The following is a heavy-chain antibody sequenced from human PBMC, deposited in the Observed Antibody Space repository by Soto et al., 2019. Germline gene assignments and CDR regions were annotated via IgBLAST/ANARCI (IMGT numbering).Heavy chain of an antibody. D-gene: IGHD3-16*01. V-gene: IGHV4-34*01. Sequence: SETLSLTCAVYGGSFSGYYWSWIRQPPGKGLEWIGEINHSGSTNYNPSLKSRVTISVDTSKNQFSLKLSSVTAADTAVYYCGGLGYYGMDVWGQGTTVT. CDR1: GGSFSGYY. CDR3: GGLGYYGMDV. J-gene: IGHJ6*02. CDR2: INHSGST.